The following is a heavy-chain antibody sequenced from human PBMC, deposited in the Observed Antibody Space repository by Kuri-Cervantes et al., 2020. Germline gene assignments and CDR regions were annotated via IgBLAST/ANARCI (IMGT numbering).Heavy chain of an antibody. CDR1: GFTFSLYS. J-gene: IGHJ4*02. D-gene: IGHD4-23*01. CDR3: ARDIFERSTVVTPGYFDY. Sequence: GGSLRLSCAASGFTFSLYSMNWVRQAPGKGLEWVAVISNAGSEKYYADSVKGRFTISRDNSKNIVYLQMNSLRADDTALYSCARDIFERSTVVTPGYFDYWGQGTLVTVSS. CDR2: ISNAGSEK. V-gene: IGHV3-30-3*01.